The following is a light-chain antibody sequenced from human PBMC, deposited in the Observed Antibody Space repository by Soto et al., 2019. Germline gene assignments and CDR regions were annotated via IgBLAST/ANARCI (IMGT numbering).Light chain of an antibody. J-gene: IGLJ1*01. CDR1: SSDVGGYTY. V-gene: IGLV2-11*01. CDR2: DVS. CDR3: CSYAGSGPFYV. Sequence: HSALTQPRSVSGSPGQSVTISCTGTSSDVGGYTYVSWYQHRPGKAPKLMIYDVSKRPSGVPDRFSGSKSGNTASLTISGLQAEDEADYSCCSYAGSGPFYVFGTGTKLTVL.